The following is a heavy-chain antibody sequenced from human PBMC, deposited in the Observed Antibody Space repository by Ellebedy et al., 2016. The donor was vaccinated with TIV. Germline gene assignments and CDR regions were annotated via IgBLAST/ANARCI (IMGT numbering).Heavy chain of an antibody. D-gene: IGHD6-19*01. CDR3: ARVSRWLESYYYYGMDV. Sequence: GGSLRLSCAASGFTFSSYAMHWVRQAPGKGLEWVAIISYDGSNKYYADSVKGRFTISRDNSKNTLYLQMNSLRAEETAVYYCARVSRWLESYYYYGMDVWGQGTTVTVSS. CDR1: GFTFSSYA. V-gene: IGHV3-30-3*01. J-gene: IGHJ6*02. CDR2: ISYDGSNK.